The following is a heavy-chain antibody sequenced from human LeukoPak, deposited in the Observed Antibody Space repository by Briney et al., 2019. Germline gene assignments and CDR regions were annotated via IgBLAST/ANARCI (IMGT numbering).Heavy chain of an antibody. CDR1: GFTVSSNY. CDR2: IYSGGNK. D-gene: IGHD6-19*01. J-gene: IGHJ4*02. CDR3: AKMGLKQWPYNYFDY. V-gene: IGHV3-53*01. Sequence: GGSLRLSCAVSGFTVSSNYMNWVRQAPGKGLEWVSVIYSGGNKYYADSVKGRFTISRDNSKNTLYLQMNSLRAEDTAVYYCAKMGLKQWPYNYFDYWGQGTLVTVSS.